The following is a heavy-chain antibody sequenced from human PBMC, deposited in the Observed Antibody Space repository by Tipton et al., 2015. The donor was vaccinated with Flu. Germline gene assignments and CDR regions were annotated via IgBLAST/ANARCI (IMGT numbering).Heavy chain of an antibody. V-gene: IGHV4-38-2*02. CDR2: IYHSGST. Sequence: TLSLTCTVSGYSISSGYYWGWIRQPPGKGLEWIGSIYHSGSTHYNPSLKSRVTISVDTSKNQFSLKLSSVTAADTAVYYCARAPYSDYDTSGSSFDYWGQGTLVTVSS. CDR1: GYSISSGYY. D-gene: IGHD3-22*01. J-gene: IGHJ4*02. CDR3: ARAPYSDYDTSGSSFDY.